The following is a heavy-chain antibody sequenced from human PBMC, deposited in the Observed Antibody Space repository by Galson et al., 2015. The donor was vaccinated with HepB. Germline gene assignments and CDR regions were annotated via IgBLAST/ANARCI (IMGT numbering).Heavy chain of an antibody. CDR1: GYSFTSYW. CDR3: ARGYYDILTGHITGFDY. CDR2: IDPSDSYT. V-gene: IGHV5-10-1*01. Sequence: QSGAEVKKPGESLRISCKGSGYSFTSYWISWVRQMPGKGLEWMGRIDPSDSYTNYSPSFQGHVTISADKSISTAYLQWSSLKASDTAMYYCARGYYDILTGHITGFDYWGQGTLVTVSS. D-gene: IGHD3-9*01. J-gene: IGHJ4*02.